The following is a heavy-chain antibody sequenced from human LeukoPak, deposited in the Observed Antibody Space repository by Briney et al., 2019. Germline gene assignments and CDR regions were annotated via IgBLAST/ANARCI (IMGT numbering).Heavy chain of an antibody. CDR2: INHSGST. D-gene: IGHD6-13*01. CDR3: ARLPKRVQQLDLDY. Sequence: SETLSLTCAVYGGSFSGYYWSWIRQPPGKGLEWIGEINHSGSTNYNPSLKSRVTISVDTSKNQFSLKLSSVTAADTAVYYCARLPKRVQQLDLDYWGQGTLVTVSS. J-gene: IGHJ4*02. V-gene: IGHV4-34*01. CDR1: GGSFSGYY.